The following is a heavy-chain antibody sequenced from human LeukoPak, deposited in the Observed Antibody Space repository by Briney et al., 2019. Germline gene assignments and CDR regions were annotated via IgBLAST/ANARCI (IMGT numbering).Heavy chain of an antibody. J-gene: IGHJ3*02. CDR3: ARDPNYYDSGGYYPGSFDI. Sequence: GGSLRLSCAASGFTFDDCAMHWVRQAPGKGLEWVSLITYDGGSTLYADSVKGRFTISRDNSKNTLYLQMNSLRAEDTAVYYCARDPNYYDSGGYYPGSFDIWGQGTMVTVSS. CDR2: ITYDGGST. V-gene: IGHV3-43D*03. D-gene: IGHD3-22*01. CDR1: GFTFDDCA.